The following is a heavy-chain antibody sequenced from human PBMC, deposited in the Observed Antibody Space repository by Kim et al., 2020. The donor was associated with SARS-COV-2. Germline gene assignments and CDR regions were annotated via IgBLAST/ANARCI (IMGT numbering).Heavy chain of an antibody. J-gene: IGHJ5*01. Sequence: SDANPVRGRFTISRDNAKSKLYLEMNSLRDEDTAVYYCARDIGASAGPDSWGQGTLVTVSS. CDR3: ARDIGASAGPDS. D-gene: IGHD6-13*01. V-gene: IGHV3-74*01.